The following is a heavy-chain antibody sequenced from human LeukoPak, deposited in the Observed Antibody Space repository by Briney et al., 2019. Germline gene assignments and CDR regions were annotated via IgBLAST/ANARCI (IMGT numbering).Heavy chain of an antibody. CDR2: IYYSGST. V-gene: IGHV4-30-4*08. J-gene: IGHJ4*02. D-gene: IGHD1-26*01. CDR1: GGSISSGSYY. CDR3: ARGLQFPYSGSSLGSPHQIAYYFDY. Sequence: SETLSLTCTVSGGSISSGSYYWSWIRQPAGKGLEWIGYIYYSGSTYYNPSLKSRVTISVDTSKNQFSLKLSSVTAADTAVYYCARGLQFPYSGSSLGSPHQIAYYFDYWGQGTLVTVSS.